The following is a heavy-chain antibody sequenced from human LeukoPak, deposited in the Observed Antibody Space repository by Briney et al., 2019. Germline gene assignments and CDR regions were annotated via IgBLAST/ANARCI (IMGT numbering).Heavy chain of an antibody. D-gene: IGHD3/OR15-3a*01. CDR1: GGSISSYY. CDR3: ARLSGLGARYYYYIDV. CDR2: IYTSGST. J-gene: IGHJ6*03. Sequence: PSETLSLTCTVSGGSISSYYWSWIRQPPGKGLEWIGYIYTSGSTNYNPSLKSRVTISVDTSKNQFSLKLSSVTAADTAVYYCARLSGLGARYYYYIDVWGKGTTVTVSS. V-gene: IGHV4-4*09.